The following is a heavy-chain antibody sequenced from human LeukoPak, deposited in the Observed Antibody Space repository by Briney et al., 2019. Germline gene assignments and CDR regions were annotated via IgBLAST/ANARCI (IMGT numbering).Heavy chain of an antibody. Sequence: GGSLRLSCAASGFTFGDYGMTWVRQAPGKGLEWVSTISGSGGSTYYADSVKGRFTISRDNSKNTLYLQMNSLRAEDTAVYYCAKVLVGAPRYFDYWGQGTLVTISS. V-gene: IGHV3-23*01. CDR1: GFTFGDYG. CDR2: ISGSGGST. J-gene: IGHJ4*02. CDR3: AKVLVGAPRYFDY. D-gene: IGHD1-26*01.